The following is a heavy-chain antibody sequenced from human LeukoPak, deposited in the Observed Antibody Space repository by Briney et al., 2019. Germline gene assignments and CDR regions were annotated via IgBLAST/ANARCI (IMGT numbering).Heavy chain of an antibody. V-gene: IGHV4-34*01. D-gene: IGHD2-15*01. CDR2: INHSGST. CDR1: GGSFSGYY. CDR3: ARGRGGADIVVVVAAHYFDY. J-gene: IGHJ4*02. Sequence: SETLSLTCAVSGGSFSGYYWSWIRQPPGKGLEWIGEINHSGSTNYNPSLKSRVTISVDTSKNQFSLKLSSVTAADTAVYYCARGRGGADIVVVVAAHYFDYWGQGTLVTVSS.